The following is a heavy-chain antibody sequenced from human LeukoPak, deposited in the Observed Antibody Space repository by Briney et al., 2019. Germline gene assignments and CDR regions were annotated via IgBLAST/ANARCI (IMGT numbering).Heavy chain of an antibody. Sequence: GGSLRLSCAASGFTFSSFGIHWVRQAPGKGLKWVAFIRFDGSHKYYADSVKGRFTISRDNSKNTLYLQMNSLRVEDTAVYYCARDLYDFWSGYWSASWFDPWGQGTLVTVSS. J-gene: IGHJ5*02. CDR2: IRFDGSHK. CDR3: ARDLYDFWSGYWSASWFDP. V-gene: IGHV3-30*02. D-gene: IGHD3-3*01. CDR1: GFTFSSFG.